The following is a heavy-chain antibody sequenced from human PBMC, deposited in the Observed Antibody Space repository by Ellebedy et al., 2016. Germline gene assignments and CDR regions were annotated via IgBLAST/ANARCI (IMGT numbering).Heavy chain of an antibody. Sequence: SETLSLTCTVSGGSISSYYWSWIRQPPGKGLEWIGYIYYTGSTNYNPSLKSRVTISVDTSRNQFSLNLTSVTAADTAIYYCARQGYNTVWSIWGQGTLVTVSS. CDR1: GGSISSYY. CDR3: ARQGYNTVWSI. V-gene: IGHV4-59*08. CDR2: IYYTGST. D-gene: IGHD6-19*01. J-gene: IGHJ4*02.